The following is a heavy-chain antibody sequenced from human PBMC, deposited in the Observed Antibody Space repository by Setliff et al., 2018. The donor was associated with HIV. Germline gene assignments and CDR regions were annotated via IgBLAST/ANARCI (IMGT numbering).Heavy chain of an antibody. CDR3: ARGMDYYDTSGYYQYNFDY. CDR2: INPKSDGT. Sequence: ASVKVSCKASGYSFTDYYIHWVRQAPGQGLEWMGWINPKSDGTNYAQKFQGWITMTRDTSISTAYMELSRLRSDDTAVYYCARGMDYYDTSGYYQYNFDYWGQGTLVTVSS. J-gene: IGHJ4*02. D-gene: IGHD3-22*01. CDR1: GYSFTDYY. V-gene: IGHV1-2*04.